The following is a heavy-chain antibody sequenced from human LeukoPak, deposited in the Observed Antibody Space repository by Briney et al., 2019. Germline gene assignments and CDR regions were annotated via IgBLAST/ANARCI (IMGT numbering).Heavy chain of an antibody. Sequence: GASVKVSCKASGYTFIANYIHWVRQAPGQGLEWMGWINPNSGATNYAQKFQGRVTMTRDTSIRTAYMDLSRLRLDDTAVYFCAKVRGASAGDYWGQGTLVTVSP. CDR1: GYTFIANY. CDR2: INPNSGAT. J-gene: IGHJ4*02. D-gene: IGHD6-13*01. V-gene: IGHV1-2*02. CDR3: AKVRGASAGDY.